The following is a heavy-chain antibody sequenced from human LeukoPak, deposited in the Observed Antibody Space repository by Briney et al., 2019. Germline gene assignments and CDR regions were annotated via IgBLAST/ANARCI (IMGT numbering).Heavy chain of an antibody. D-gene: IGHD5-24*01. CDR1: GYTVTSYY. V-gene: IGHV1-46*01. CDR3: ASVYKHGMDV. J-gene: IGHJ6*02. Sequence: ASVKVSSKASGYTVTSYYMHWVRQAPGQGLEWMAILNPSGGSSNYAQKFQGRATLTRATSTGTVYMELSSLRSEDTAVYYCASVYKHGMDVWGQGTTVIVS. CDR2: LNPSGGSS.